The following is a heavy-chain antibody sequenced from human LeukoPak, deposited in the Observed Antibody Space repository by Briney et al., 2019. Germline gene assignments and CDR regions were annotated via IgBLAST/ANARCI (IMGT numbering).Heavy chain of an antibody. CDR2: IYYSGST. CDR1: GGSVSSGSYY. V-gene: IGHV4-61*01. D-gene: IGHD5-18*01. Sequence: PSETLPLTCTVSGGSVSSGSYYWTWIRQPPGKGLEWIGYIYYSGSTKYNPSLKSRVTISVDTSKNQFSLKLISVTAADTAVYYCARDRNTAAGVDVWGQGTTVTISS. CDR3: ARDRNTAAGVDV. J-gene: IGHJ6*02.